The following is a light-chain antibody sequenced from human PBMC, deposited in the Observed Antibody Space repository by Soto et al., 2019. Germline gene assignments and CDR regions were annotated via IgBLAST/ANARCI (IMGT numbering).Light chain of an antibody. J-gene: IGKJ1*01. CDR2: GAS. CDR3: QQYGSSGT. CDR1: QSVSSN. Sequence: EIVMTRSPATLSVSPGERATLSCRASQSVSSNLAWYQQKPGQAPRLRIYGASNRATGIPDRLSGSGSGTDFTLTISRLEPEDFAVYYCQQYGSSGTFGQGTKVDIK. V-gene: IGKV3-20*01.